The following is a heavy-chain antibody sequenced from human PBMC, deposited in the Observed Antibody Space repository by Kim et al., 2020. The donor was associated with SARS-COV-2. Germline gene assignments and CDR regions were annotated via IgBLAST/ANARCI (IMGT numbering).Heavy chain of an antibody. D-gene: IGHD2-2*01. Sequence: GGSLRLSCAASGFTFSDYYMSWIRQAPGKGLEWVSYISSSSSYTNYADSVKGRFTISRDNAKNSLYLQMNSLRAEDTAVYYCARDRCSSTSCSYYYYGMDAWGQGTTVTVSS. J-gene: IGHJ6*02. V-gene: IGHV3-11*05. CDR3: ARDRCSSTSCSYYYYGMDA. CDR2: ISSSSSYT. CDR1: GFTFSDYY.